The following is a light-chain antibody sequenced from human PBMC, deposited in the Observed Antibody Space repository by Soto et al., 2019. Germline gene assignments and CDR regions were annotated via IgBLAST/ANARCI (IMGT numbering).Light chain of an antibody. CDR3: QAWDSSTVV. CDR2: QDS. J-gene: IGLJ2*01. CDR1: KLGDKY. Sequence: SYELTQRPSVSVSPGQTASITCSGDKLGDKYACWYQQKPGQSPVLVIYQDSKRPSGIAERFSGSNSGNTATLTISGTQAMEEADYYCQAWDSSTVVFGGGTKLTVL. V-gene: IGLV3-1*01.